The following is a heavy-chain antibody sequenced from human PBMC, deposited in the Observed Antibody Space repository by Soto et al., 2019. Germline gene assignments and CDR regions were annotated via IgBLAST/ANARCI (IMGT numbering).Heavy chain of an antibody. J-gene: IGHJ3*02. V-gene: IGHV3-20*01. CDR1: GFTFDDYG. CDR3: ARVKDYGDFPLDAFDI. Sequence: GGSLRLSCAASGFTFDDYGMSWVRQAPGKGLEWVSGINWNGGSTGYADSVKGRFTISRDNAKNSLYLQMNSLRAEDTALYHCARVKDYGDFPLDAFDIWGQGTMVTVSS. D-gene: IGHD4-17*01. CDR2: INWNGGST.